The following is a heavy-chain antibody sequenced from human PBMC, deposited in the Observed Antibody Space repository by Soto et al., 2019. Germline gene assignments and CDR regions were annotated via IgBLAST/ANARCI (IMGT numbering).Heavy chain of an antibody. Sequence: SETLSLTCAVSGGPFSVVYWSWIRQPPGKGLEWIGGVNHRGSANYNPSLESRVTMSVDTSKNQFSLKLTSVTAADSAVYYCARXAFCGSGTCRVGHWFDPWGQGTLVTVSS. D-gene: IGHD2-21*01. V-gene: IGHV4-34*01. J-gene: IGHJ5*02. CDR1: GGPFSVVY. CDR2: VNHRGSA. CDR3: ARXAFCGSGTCRVGHWFDP.